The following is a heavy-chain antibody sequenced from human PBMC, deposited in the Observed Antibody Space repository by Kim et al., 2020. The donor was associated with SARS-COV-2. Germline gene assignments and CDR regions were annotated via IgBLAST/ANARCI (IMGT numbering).Heavy chain of an antibody. Sequence: SETLSLTCAVYGGSFSGYYWSWIRQPPGKGLEWIGEINHSGSTNYNPSLKSRVTISVDTSKNQFSLKLSSVTAADTAVYYCARALSGYSSGWPDYWGQGTLVTVSS. J-gene: IGHJ4*02. CDR3: ARALSGYSSGWPDY. CDR2: INHSGST. CDR1: GGSFSGYY. V-gene: IGHV4-34*01. D-gene: IGHD6-19*01.